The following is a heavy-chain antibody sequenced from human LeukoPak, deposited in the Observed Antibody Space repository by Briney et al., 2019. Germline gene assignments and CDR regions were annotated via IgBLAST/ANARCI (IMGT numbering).Heavy chain of an antibody. Sequence: SETLSLTCTVSGGSISSSTNYWGWIRQPPGQGLEWIGSIYYSGSTYYNPPLKSRVTISVDTSKNQFSLKLSSVTAADTAVYYCARWPRYNWNYFPNWFDPWGQGTLVTVSS. D-gene: IGHD1-7*01. V-gene: IGHV4-39*01. CDR1: GGSISSSTNY. CDR3: ARWPRYNWNYFPNWFDP. J-gene: IGHJ5*02. CDR2: IYYSGST.